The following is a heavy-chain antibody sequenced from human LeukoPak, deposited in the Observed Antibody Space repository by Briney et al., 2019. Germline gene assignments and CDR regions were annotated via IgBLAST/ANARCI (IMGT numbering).Heavy chain of an antibody. D-gene: IGHD3-9*01. CDR3: ARLQEEIFESHYYYYYYMDV. J-gene: IGHJ6*03. CDR2: IYTSGST. CDR1: GGSISSYY. Sequence: SETLSFTCTVSGGSISSYYWSWIRQPPGKGLEWIGYIYTSGSTNYNPSLKSRVTISVDTSKNQFSLKLSSVTAADTAVYYCARLQEEIFESHYYYYYYMDVWGKGTTVTVSS. V-gene: IGHV4-4*09.